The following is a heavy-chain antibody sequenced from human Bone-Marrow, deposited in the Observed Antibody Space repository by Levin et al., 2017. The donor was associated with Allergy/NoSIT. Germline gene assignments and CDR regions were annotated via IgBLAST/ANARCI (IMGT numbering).Heavy chain of an antibody. J-gene: IGHJ2*01. CDR3: VKDLGSGYGYWFFDL. CDR2: ASVGST. CDR1: GFSFTRFT. V-gene: IGHV3-23*01. D-gene: IGHD3-9*01. Sequence: GGSLRLSCAASGFSFTRFTMSWVRQAPGKGLEWVAAASVGSTFYADSAKGRFTISRDNSKNTLYLQMSSLRAEDTAVYFCVKDLGSGYGYWFFDLWGRGTLVSVSS.